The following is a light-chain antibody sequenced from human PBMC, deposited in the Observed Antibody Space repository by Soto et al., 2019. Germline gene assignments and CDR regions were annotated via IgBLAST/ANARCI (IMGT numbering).Light chain of an antibody. CDR2: EVT. Sequence: QSVPVQPASVSGSPGQSITISCTGTNSDVGLFSLVSWYQQFPGKAPELILYEVTKRPSGISHRFSGSKSANTASLTISGLQADDEDDYYCCSYAGSRTWVFGGGTKVTVL. CDR1: NSDVGLFSL. CDR3: CSYAGSRTWV. J-gene: IGLJ3*02. V-gene: IGLV2-23*02.